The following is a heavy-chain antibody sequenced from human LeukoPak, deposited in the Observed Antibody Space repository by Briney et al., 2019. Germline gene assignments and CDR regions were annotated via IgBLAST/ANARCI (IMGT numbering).Heavy chain of an antibody. J-gene: IGHJ5*02. CDR2: INHSGST. V-gene: IGHV4-34*01. Sequence: SETLSLTCAVYGGSFSGYYWSWIRQPPGKGLEWIGEINHSGSTNYNPSLKSRVTISVDTSKNQFSLKLSSVTAADTAVYYCARELGGMVRGDNNWFDPWGQGTLVTVSS. CDR3: ARELGGMVRGDNNWFDP. CDR1: GGSFSGYY. D-gene: IGHD3-10*01.